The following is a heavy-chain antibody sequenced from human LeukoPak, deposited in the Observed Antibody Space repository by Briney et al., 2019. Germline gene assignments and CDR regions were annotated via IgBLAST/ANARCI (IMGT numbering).Heavy chain of an antibody. J-gene: IGHJ4*02. CDR2: IKEDGTQE. V-gene: IGHV3-7*01. CDR1: VLTFSTYW. CDR3: ASQVSMEGHFHY. D-gene: IGHD2-8*01. Sequence: GGSLRLSCEASVLTFSTYWMSWVRQTPWKGLEWVAHIKEDGTQEYYVDAVKGRFTISRDNTKNSLVLQMHNLRAEDTALYYCASQVSMEGHFHYWGQGVLVTVSS.